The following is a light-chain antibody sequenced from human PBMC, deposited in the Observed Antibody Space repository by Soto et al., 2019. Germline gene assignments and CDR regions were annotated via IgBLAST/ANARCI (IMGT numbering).Light chain of an antibody. V-gene: IGKV3-20*01. CDR3: QQYGSSL. J-gene: IGKJ3*01. Sequence: EIVLTQSPGTLSLSPGARATLSCRARQSVSSSYLAWYQQKPGQAPRLLIYGASSRATGIPDRFSGSGSGTDFTLTISRLEPEDFAVDYCQQYGSSLFGPGTKVDIK. CDR1: QSVSSSY. CDR2: GAS.